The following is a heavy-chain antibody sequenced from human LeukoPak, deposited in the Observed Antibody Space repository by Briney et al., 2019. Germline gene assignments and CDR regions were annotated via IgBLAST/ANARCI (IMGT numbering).Heavy chain of an antibody. D-gene: IGHD3-3*01. CDR2: IYGGGTT. CDR3: ARDHYDFWGGYNYYYYMDV. V-gene: IGHV3-53*01. J-gene: IGHJ6*03. Sequence: GGSLRLSCAASGFTVSSNYMSWVRQAPGKGLEWVSVIYGGGTTYYADSVKGRFTISRDNSKNTLYLQMNSLRAEDTAVYYCARDHYDFWGGYNYYYYMDVWGKGTTVTVSS. CDR1: GFTVSSNY.